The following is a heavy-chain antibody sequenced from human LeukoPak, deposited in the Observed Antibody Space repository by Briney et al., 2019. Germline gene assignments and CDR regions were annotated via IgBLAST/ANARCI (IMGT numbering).Heavy chain of an antibody. D-gene: IGHD4-11*01. Sequence: ASVKVSCKASGYTFTGYYMHWVRQAPGQGLEWMGWINPNSGGTNYAQKFQGRVTMTRDTSISTAYMELSRLRSDDTAVYYCAISSPTVLLNMDVWRKGTTVTVSS. J-gene: IGHJ6*03. CDR1: GYTFTGYY. CDR3: AISSPTVLLNMDV. V-gene: IGHV1-2*02. CDR2: INPNSGGT.